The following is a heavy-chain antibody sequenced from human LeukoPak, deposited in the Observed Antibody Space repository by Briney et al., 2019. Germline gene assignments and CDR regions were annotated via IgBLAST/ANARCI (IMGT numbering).Heavy chain of an antibody. CDR2: IDPSGGST. V-gene: IGHV1-46*03. D-gene: IGHD6-13*01. Sequence: GASVKDSCKASGYTFTNYYMHWVRQAPGQGLEWMGIIDPSGGSTTYAQKFQGRVTMTRDTSTSTVYMQLSSLRSEDTAVYYCTKGGGSSSWYDYWGQGTLVTVSS. CDR1: GYTFTNYY. J-gene: IGHJ4*02. CDR3: TKGGGSSSWYDY.